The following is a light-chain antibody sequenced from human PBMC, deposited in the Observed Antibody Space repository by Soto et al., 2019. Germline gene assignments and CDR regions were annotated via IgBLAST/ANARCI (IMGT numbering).Light chain of an antibody. CDR1: QSVSSY. V-gene: IGKV3-15*01. Sequence: EIVLTQSPATLSLSPGERATLCCRASQSVSSYLAWFLQKPGQAPRLLISRASTRATGIPARFSGSGSETEFTLTISSLQSEDFAVYYCQQSYNWPWTFGQGTKVDIK. CDR2: RAS. CDR3: QQSYNWPWT. J-gene: IGKJ1*01.